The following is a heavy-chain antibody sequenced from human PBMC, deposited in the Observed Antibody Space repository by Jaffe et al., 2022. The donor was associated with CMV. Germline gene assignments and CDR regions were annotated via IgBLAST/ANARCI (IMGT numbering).Heavy chain of an antibody. J-gene: IGHJ3*02. V-gene: IGHV6-1*01. D-gene: IGHD6-13*01. CDR2: TYYRSKWYN. CDR3: ARASGTPPLAAAEGSVAFDI. CDR1: GDSVSSNSAA. Sequence: QVQLQQSGPGLVKPSQTLSLTCAISGDSVSSNSAAWNWIRQSPSRGLEWLGRTYYRSKWYNDYAVSVKSRITINPDTSKNQFSLQLNSVTPEDTAVYYCARASGTPPLAAAEGSVAFDIWGQGTMVTVSS.